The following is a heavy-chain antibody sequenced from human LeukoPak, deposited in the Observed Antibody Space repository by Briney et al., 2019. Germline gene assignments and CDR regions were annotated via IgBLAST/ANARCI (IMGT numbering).Heavy chain of an antibody. V-gene: IGHV3-23*01. CDR1: GFTFNSYA. CDR2: ISGNGGRT. J-gene: IGHJ4*02. CDR3: ARGAGYNYPYYFDY. D-gene: IGHD5-24*01. Sequence: GGSLRLSCAASGFTFNSYAMSWVRQAPGKGLEWVSAISGNGGRTYYADSVKGRFTISRDNSKNTLYLQMNSLRAEDTAVYYCARGAGYNYPYYFDYWGQGTLVTVSS.